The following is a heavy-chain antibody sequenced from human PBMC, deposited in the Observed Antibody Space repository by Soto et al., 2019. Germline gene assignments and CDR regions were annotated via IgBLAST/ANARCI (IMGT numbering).Heavy chain of an antibody. J-gene: IGHJ4*02. Sequence: SETLSLTCAVYGGSFSGYYWSWIRQPPGKGLEWIGEINHSGSTNYNPSLKSRVTISVDTSKNQFSLKLSSVTAADTAVYYCARGGGTGWCFFDWGQGTLVTVSS. V-gene: IGHV4-34*01. CDR1: GGSFSGYY. CDR2: INHSGST. CDR3: ARGGGTGWCFFD. D-gene: IGHD2-21*01.